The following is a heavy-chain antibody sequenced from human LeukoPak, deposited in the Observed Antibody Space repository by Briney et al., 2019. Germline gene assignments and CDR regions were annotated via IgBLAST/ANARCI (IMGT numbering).Heavy chain of an antibody. D-gene: IGHD3-16*02. CDR2: IKPSGGST. CDR1: VYTFTSYY. J-gene: IGHJ4*02. CDR3: PRESLGTALY. V-gene: IGHV1-46*01. Sequence: ASVKVSCKASVYTFTSYYMHWVRQAPGQGLEWMGIIKPSGGSTSYAQKFQGRVTMTRDTSTSTVDMELSSLRSEHTALYSCPRESLGTALYWGQGTLVTVPS.